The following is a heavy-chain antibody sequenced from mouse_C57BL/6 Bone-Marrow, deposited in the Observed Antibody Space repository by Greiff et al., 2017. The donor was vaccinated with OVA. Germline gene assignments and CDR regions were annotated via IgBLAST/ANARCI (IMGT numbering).Heavy chain of an antibody. D-gene: IGHD2-2*01. CDR1: GFNIKDDY. V-gene: IGHV14-4*01. Sequence: EVKLQESGAELVRPGASVKLSCTASGFNIKDDYMHWVKQRPEQGLEWIGWIDPENGDTEYASKFQGKATITADTSSNTAYLQLSSLTSEDTAVYYCTTIYYGYGDVWGTGTTVTVSS. J-gene: IGHJ1*03. CDR3: TTIYYGYGDV. CDR2: IDPENGDT.